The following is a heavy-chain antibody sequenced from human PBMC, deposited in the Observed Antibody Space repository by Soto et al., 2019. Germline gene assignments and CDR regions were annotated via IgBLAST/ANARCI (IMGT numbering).Heavy chain of an antibody. D-gene: IGHD3-3*01. Sequence: AGCLGLSCASSGFIFSNSAMSWVRQPPGKGLEWVSAISGSDGKTFYADSVKGRFSISRDTSQNTLYLQMNSLRADDTAIYYCARWSYLDYWGQGTRVTVSS. CDR3: ARWSYLDY. V-gene: IGHV3-23*01. CDR2: ISGSDGKT. CDR1: GFIFSNSA. J-gene: IGHJ4*02.